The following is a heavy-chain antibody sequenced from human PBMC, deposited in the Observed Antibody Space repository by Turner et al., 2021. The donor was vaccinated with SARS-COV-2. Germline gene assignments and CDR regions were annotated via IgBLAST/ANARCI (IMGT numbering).Heavy chain of an antibody. D-gene: IGHD3-10*01. CDR2: ISSNGGST. V-gene: IGHV3-64*01. CDR1: GFTFRSYA. CDR3: AATNFYGSGSYY. Sequence: EVQLVESGGGLVEPGGSLRLSCAASGFTFRSYAMHWVRQAPGKGLEYVSAISSNGGSTYYANSVKGRFTISRDNSKNTLYLQMGSLRTEDMAVYYCAATNFYGSGSYYWGQGTLVTVSS. J-gene: IGHJ4*02.